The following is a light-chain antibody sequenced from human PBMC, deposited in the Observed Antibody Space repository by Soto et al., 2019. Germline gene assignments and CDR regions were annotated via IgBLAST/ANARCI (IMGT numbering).Light chain of an antibody. Sequence: IQLTQSPSSLSASVGDRVTITCRASQGISSYLAWYQQKQGKAPKXLIYAASTLQSGVPSRFSGSGSGTDLTITISSLQPEDGETYDGQQLNSYPLTFGGGTKVDIK. J-gene: IGKJ4*01. CDR3: QQLNSYPLT. V-gene: IGKV1-9*01. CDR2: AAS. CDR1: QGISSY.